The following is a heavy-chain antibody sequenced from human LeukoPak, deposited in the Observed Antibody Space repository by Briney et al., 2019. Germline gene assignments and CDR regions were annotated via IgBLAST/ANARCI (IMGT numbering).Heavy chain of an antibody. Sequence: ASVKVSCKASGYTFTGCYMHWVRQAPGQGLEWMGWINPNSGGTNYAQKFQGRVTMTRDTPISTAYMELSRLRSDDTAVYYCARDGGRGVYYMDVWGKGTTATVSS. J-gene: IGHJ6*03. V-gene: IGHV1-2*02. CDR2: INPNSGGT. CDR1: GYTFTGCY. D-gene: IGHD1-26*01. CDR3: ARDGGRGVYYMDV.